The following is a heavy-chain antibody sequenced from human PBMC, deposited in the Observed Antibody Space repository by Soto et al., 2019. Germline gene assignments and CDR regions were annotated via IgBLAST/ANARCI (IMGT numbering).Heavy chain of an antibody. CDR3: ARESRFLEWLSLNWFDP. D-gene: IGHD3-3*01. CDR2: ISYDGSNK. V-gene: IGHV3-30*03. CDR1: GFTFSSYG. Sequence: PGGSLRLSCAASGFTFSSYGMHWVRQAPGKGLEWVAVISYDGSNKYYADSVKGRFTISRDNSKNTLYLQMNSLRAEDTAVYYCARESRFLEWLSLNWFDPWGQGTLVTLSS. J-gene: IGHJ5*02.